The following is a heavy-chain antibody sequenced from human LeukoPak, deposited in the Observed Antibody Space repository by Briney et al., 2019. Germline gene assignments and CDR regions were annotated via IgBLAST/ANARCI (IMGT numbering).Heavy chain of an antibody. CDR1: GFTFSDYS. Sequence: GGSLRLSCAASGFTFSDYSMNWVRQAPGKGLEWVASVNTVSSYIYYADSMRGRFTISRDNAKNSLFLQMNSLRAEGTAVYYCARLRRNSDRSDFFYYYDHWGQGTLVTVSS. CDR2: VNTVSSYI. CDR3: ARLRRNSDRSDFFYYYDH. V-gene: IGHV3-21*01. J-gene: IGHJ4*02. D-gene: IGHD3-22*01.